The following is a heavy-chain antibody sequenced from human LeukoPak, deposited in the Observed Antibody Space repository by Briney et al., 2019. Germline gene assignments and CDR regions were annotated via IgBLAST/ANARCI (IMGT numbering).Heavy chain of an antibody. V-gene: IGHV1-2*02. CDR3: ARTYYDFWSGYYKSYYFDY. J-gene: IGHJ4*02. CDR2: INPNSGGT. Sequence: ASVKVSCKASGYTFTGYYTHWVRQAPGQGLEWMGWINPNSGGTNYAQKFQGRVTMTRDTSISTAYMELSRLRSDDTAVYYCARTYYDFWSGYYKSYYFDYWGQGTLVTVSS. D-gene: IGHD3-3*01. CDR1: GYTFTGYY.